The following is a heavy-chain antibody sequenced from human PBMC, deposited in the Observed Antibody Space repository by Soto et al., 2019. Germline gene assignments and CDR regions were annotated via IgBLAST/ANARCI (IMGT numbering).Heavy chain of an antibody. V-gene: IGHV4-34*01. CDR3: VKDRVAVAMSSYGMDV. D-gene: IGHD6-19*01. CDR2: INHSGST. J-gene: IGHJ6*02. CDR1: GGSGGSFSGYY. Sequence: PSETLSLTCAVYGGSGGSFSGYYWSWIRQPPGKGLEWIGEINHSGSTNYNPSLKSRVTISVDTSKNQFSLKLSSVTAADTALYYCVKDRVAVAMSSYGMDVWGQGTTVTVSS.